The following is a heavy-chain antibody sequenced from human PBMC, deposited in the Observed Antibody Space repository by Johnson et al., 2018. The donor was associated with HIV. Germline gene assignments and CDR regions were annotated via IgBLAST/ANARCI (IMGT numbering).Heavy chain of an antibody. J-gene: IGHJ3*02. D-gene: IGHD5-18*01. CDR1: GFTFSSYA. CDR3: ARGLRIQLWLLADAYDI. V-gene: IGHV3-30*04. CDR2: ISYDGSNK. Sequence: QVQLVESGGVVVQPGRSLRLSCAASGFTFSSYAMHWVRQAPGKGLEWVAVISYDGSNKYYADSVKGRFTISRDNSKNKLYLQMNSLRAEDTAVYYCARGLRIQLWLLADAYDIWSQGKMVTVSS.